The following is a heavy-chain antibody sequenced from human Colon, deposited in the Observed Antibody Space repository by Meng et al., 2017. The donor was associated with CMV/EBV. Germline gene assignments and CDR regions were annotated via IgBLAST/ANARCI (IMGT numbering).Heavy chain of an antibody. CDR1: GGSINSGHDH. D-gene: IGHD3-16*01. CDR3: ADYYEGQGGRGP. J-gene: IGHJ5*02. V-gene: IGHV4-31*02. Sequence: FAGGSINSGHDHWSWIRQHPGKGLEWIGSVYDSATTYYNPSLKSRVTISLDTSKNQFSLKLNSVTAADTAVYYCADYYEGQGGRGPWGQGILVTVSS. CDR2: VYDSATT.